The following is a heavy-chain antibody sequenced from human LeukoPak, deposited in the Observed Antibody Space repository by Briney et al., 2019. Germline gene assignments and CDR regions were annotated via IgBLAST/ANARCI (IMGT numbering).Heavy chain of an antibody. CDR3: AKLLGIPALESDAFDI. CDR2: ISYDGSNK. CDR1: GFTFSSYG. Sequence: GGSLRLSCAASGFTFSSYGMHGVRQAPGKGLEWVAVISYDGSNKYYADSVKGRFTISRDNSKNTLYLQMNSLRAEDTAVYYCAKLLGIPALESDAFDIWGQGTMVTVSS. D-gene: IGHD1-1*01. J-gene: IGHJ3*02. V-gene: IGHV3-30*18.